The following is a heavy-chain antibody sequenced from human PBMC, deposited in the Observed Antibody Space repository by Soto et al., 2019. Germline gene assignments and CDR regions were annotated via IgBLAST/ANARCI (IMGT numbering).Heavy chain of an antibody. D-gene: IGHD6-13*01. CDR1: GGSFSGYY. CDR2: INHSGST. V-gene: IGHV4-34*01. CDR3: ARGTVAAAGTEGTYYYYYYMDV. Sequence: SETLSLTCAVYGGSFSGYYWSWIRQPPGKGLEWIGAINHSGSTNYTPSLKSRVTISVDTSKNPFSLKLSSVTAADTAVYYCARGTVAAAGTEGTYYYYYYMDVWGKGTTVTVSS. J-gene: IGHJ6*03.